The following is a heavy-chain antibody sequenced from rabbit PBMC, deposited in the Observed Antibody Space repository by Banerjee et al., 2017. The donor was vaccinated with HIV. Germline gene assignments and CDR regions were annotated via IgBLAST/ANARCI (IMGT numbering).Heavy chain of an antibody. D-gene: IGHD1-1*01. Sequence: QEQLVESGGGLVQPEGSLTLTCTASGFSFSSSYNICWGRQAPGKGLEWIACIYAGSSGSADYASWAKGRFTISKTSSTTVTLQMTSLTAADTATYFCARDKANNGYYAFNLWGPGTLVTVS. V-gene: IGHV1S45*01. CDR2: IYAGSSGSA. CDR1: GFSFSSSYN. J-gene: IGHJ4*01. CDR3: ARDKANNGYYAFNL.